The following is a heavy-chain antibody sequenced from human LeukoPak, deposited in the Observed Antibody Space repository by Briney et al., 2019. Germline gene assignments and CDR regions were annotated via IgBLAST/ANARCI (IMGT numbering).Heavy chain of an antibody. V-gene: IGHV4-59*09. D-gene: IGHD7-27*01. J-gene: IGHJ5*02. CDR2: IRHSENP. Sequence: ECIGSIRHSENPNYNPSLNSRVTMSVDTSKNQFSLKLSSVTAADTAVYYCTRGSTGAFGPWGQGTLVTVSS. CDR3: TRGSTGAFGP.